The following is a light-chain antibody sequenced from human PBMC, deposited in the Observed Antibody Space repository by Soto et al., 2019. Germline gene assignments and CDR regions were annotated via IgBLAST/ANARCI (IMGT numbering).Light chain of an antibody. CDR1: SSDVGGYNY. CDR2: EVS. CDR3: SSYTSSSTLV. J-gene: IGLJ1*01. V-gene: IGLV2-14*01. Sequence: QSLLAQPASVAGSPGQSITISCTGTSSDVGGYNYVSRYQQHPGKAPKLMIYEVSNRPSGVSNRLSGSKSGNTASLTISGLQAEDEADYYCSSYTSSSTLVFGTGTKVTVL.